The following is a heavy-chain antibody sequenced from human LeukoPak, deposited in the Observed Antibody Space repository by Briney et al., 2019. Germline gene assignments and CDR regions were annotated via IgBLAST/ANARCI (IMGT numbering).Heavy chain of an antibody. V-gene: IGHV3-74*01. Sequence: PGGSLRLSXAASGFTFSSYWMHWVRQAPGKGLVWVSRINSDGSSTSYADSVKGRFTISRDNAKNTLYLQMNSLRAEDTAVYYCARDAYCSSTSCHLYNWFDPWGQGTLVTVSS. CDR3: ARDAYCSSTSCHLYNWFDP. CDR1: GFTFSSYW. CDR2: INSDGSST. D-gene: IGHD2-2*01. J-gene: IGHJ5*02.